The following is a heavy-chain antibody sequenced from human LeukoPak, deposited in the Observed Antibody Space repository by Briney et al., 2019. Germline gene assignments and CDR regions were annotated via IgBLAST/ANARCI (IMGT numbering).Heavy chain of an antibody. D-gene: IGHD3-10*01. CDR1: GYTFTSYD. CDR2: MNPNSGNT. Sequence: WASVKVSCKASGYTFTSYDINWVRQATGQGLEWMGWMNPNSGNTGYAQKFQGRVTITRNTSISTAYMELSSLRSEDTAVYYCARAHTSANWFDPWGQGTLVTVSS. CDR3: ARAHTSANWFDP. V-gene: IGHV1-8*03. J-gene: IGHJ5*02.